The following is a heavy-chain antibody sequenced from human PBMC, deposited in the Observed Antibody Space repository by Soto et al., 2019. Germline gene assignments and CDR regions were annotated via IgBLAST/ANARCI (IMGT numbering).Heavy chain of an antibody. CDR3: ARGGDGYIG. Sequence: ESGGGLVKAGGSLRLSCAASGFTFSSYSMNWVRQAPGKGLEWVSSITSSSHTYYADSVKGRFTISRDNAKNSLYLQMNSLRAEDTAVYYCARGGDGYIGRGQGILVTVSS. J-gene: IGHJ4*02. CDR2: ITSSSHT. D-gene: IGHD5-12*01. CDR1: GFTFSSYS. V-gene: IGHV3-21*01.